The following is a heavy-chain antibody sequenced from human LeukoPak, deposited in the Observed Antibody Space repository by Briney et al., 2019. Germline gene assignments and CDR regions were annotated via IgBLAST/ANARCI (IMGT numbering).Heavy chain of an antibody. D-gene: IGHD3-16*02. CDR1: GYTFANYY. Sequence: WASVKVSCKASGYTFANYYIHLVRQAPGQGLEWMGLINPSGGSTNYAQKFQGRVTMTRDTSTSTVYMELSSLRSEDTAVYYCAKGIGGVIVKSLLHSAFDIWGQGTMVTVSS. CDR2: INPSGGST. V-gene: IGHV1-46*01. CDR3: AKGIGGVIVKSLLHSAFDI. J-gene: IGHJ3*02.